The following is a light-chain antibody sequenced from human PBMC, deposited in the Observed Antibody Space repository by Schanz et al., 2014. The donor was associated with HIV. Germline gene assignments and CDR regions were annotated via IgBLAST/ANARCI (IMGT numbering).Light chain of an antibody. CDR1: SSDVGAYNY. Sequence: QSALTQPPSASGSPGQSVTISCTGTSSDVGAYNYVSWYQQHPGKAPKRMIYEVNKRPSGVPDRFSGSKSGNTASLTVSGLQAEDEAEYFCSSYTTSNTHVFGSGTKLTVL. CDR3: SSYTTSNTHV. V-gene: IGLV2-8*01. J-gene: IGLJ1*01. CDR2: EVN.